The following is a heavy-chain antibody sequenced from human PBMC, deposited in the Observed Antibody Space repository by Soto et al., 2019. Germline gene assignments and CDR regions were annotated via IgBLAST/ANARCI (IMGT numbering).Heavy chain of an antibody. Sequence: GGSLRLSCAASGFTFSNYGMHWVRQAPGKGLEWVAIIWHDGNNKYYADSVRGRFIISRDNSKNRLYLQMDSLRAEDTAVYYCASDLVGASDSYGLDVWGQGTPVTSP. CDR2: IWHDGNNK. CDR1: GFTFSNYG. V-gene: IGHV3-33*01. J-gene: IGHJ6*02. CDR3: ASDLVGASDSYGLDV. D-gene: IGHD1-26*01.